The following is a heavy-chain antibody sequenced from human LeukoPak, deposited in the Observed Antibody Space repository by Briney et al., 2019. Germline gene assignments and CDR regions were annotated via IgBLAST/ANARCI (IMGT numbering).Heavy chain of an antibody. Sequence: GGSLRLSCAASGFTVSSNYMSWVRQAPGKGLEWVSAISADAVDTFYAPSVEGRFTISRDNSKNTMYLQINSLRAEDTAIYYCAKDVWWSVSWGQGTLVTVSS. CDR1: GFTVSSNY. D-gene: IGHD2-8*02. CDR3: AKDVWWSVS. V-gene: IGHV3-23*01. CDR2: ISADAVDT. J-gene: IGHJ5*02.